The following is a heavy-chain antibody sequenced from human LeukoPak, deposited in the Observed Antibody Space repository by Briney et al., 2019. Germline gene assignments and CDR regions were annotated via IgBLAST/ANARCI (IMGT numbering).Heavy chain of an antibody. CDR3: ARYVDTAMVTGAFDI. V-gene: IGHV3-7*01. J-gene: IGHJ3*02. Sequence: PGGSLRLSCAASGFTFSSYWMSWVRQAPGKGLEWVANIKQDGSEKYYVDSVKGRFTISRDNAKNSLYLQMNSLRAEDTAVYYCARYVDTAMVTGAFDIWGQGTMVTVSS. CDR2: IKQDGSEK. D-gene: IGHD5-18*01. CDR1: GFTFSSYW.